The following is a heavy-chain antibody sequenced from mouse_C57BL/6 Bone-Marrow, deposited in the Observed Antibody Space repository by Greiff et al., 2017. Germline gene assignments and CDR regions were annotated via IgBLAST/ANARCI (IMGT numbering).Heavy chain of an antibody. CDR3: ARGDYYDYDSYYFDY. CDR2: ISDGGSYT. V-gene: IGHV5-4*03. Sequence: EVMLVESGGGLVKPGGSLKLSCAASGFTFSSYAMSWVRQTPEKRLEWVATISDGGSYTYYPDNVKGRFTISRDNAKNNLYLQMSHLKSEDTAMYYCARGDYYDYDSYYFDYWGQGTTLTVSS. J-gene: IGHJ2*01. CDR1: GFTFSSYA. D-gene: IGHD2-4*01.